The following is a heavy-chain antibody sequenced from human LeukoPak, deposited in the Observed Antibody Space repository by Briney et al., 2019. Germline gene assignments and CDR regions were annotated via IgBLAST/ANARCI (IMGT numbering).Heavy chain of an antibody. CDR3: ATRGEGYDSSGYLNY. D-gene: IGHD3-22*01. J-gene: IGHJ4*02. CDR2: INHSGST. V-gene: IGHV4-30-2*01. CDR1: GGSISSGGYS. Sequence: SQTLSLTCAVSGGSISSGGYSWSWIRQPPGKGLEWIGEINHSGSTNYNPSLKSRVTISVDTSKNQFSLKLSSVTAADTAVYYCATRGEGYDSSGYLNYWGQGTLVTVSS.